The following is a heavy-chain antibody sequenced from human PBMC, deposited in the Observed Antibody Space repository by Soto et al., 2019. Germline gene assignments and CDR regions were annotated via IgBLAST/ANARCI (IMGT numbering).Heavy chain of an antibody. D-gene: IGHD3-3*01. V-gene: IGHV1-2*04. CDR2: IDPNSGGT. CDR1: GYTFTGYY. J-gene: IGHJ5*02. CDR3: ARDRSTNLEAGFDP. Sequence: GASVKVSCKASGYTFTGYYMHWVRQAPGQGLEWMGWIDPNSGGTNYAQKFQGWVTMTRDTSISTAYMELSRLRSDDTAVYYCARDRSTNLEAGFDPWGQGTLVTVSS.